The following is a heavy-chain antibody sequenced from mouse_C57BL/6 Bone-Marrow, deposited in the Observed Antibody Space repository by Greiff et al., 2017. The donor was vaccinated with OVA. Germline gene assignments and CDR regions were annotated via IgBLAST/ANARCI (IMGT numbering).Heavy chain of an antibody. CDR2: IYPGSGNT. J-gene: IGHJ2*01. Sequence: QVQLQQSGAELVRPGASVKLSCKASGYTFTDYYINWVKQRPGQGLEWIARIYPGSGNTYYNEKFKGKATLTAEKSSSTAYMQLSSLTSEDSAVYFCARGNYYSNYGYWGQGTTLTVSS. CDR3: ARGNYYSNYGY. CDR1: GYTFTDYY. V-gene: IGHV1-76*01. D-gene: IGHD2-5*01.